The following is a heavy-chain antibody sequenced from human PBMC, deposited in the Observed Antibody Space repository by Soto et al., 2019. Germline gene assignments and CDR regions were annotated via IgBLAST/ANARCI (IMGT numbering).Heavy chain of an antibody. Sequence: QVQLVESGGGVVQPGRSLRLSCAASGFTFSSYAMHWVRQAPGKGLEWVAVISYDGSNKYYEDSVKGRCTISRDNSKNTRCLQMNSLRAEDTAVYYGARGTTGCRYYCGMDVWGEGTTVTVSS. CDR3: ARGTTGCRYYCGMDV. CDR2: ISYDGSNK. CDR1: GFTFSSYA. J-gene: IGHJ6*04. D-gene: IGHD4-17*01. V-gene: IGHV3-30-3*01.